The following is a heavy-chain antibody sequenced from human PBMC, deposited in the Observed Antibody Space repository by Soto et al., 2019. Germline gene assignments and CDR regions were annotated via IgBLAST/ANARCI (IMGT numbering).Heavy chain of an antibody. CDR1: GYTFSTYY. Sequence: QVQLVQSGAEVKKPGASVKVSCKASGYTFSTYYMHWVRQAPGHGYEWMGIINPSGGSTTYAQKFQGRVTMTRDTSTTTVYMERSSLKSEDTAVYYCARYDYNGYYFDYWGQGTLVTVSS. D-gene: IGHD4-4*01. J-gene: IGHJ4*02. CDR2: INPSGGST. V-gene: IGHV1-46*01. CDR3: ARYDYNGYYFDY.